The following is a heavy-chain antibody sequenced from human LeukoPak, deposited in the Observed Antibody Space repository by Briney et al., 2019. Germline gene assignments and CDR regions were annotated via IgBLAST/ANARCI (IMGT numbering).Heavy chain of an antibody. CDR2: ISSSSSYI. CDR1: GFTFSSYS. V-gene: IGHV3-21*01. Sequence: GGSLRLSCAASGFTFSSYSMNWVRQAPGKGLEWVSSISSSSSYIYYADSVKGRFTISRDNAKNSLYLQMNSLRAEDTAVYYCASSPGDYGDLPLRPSVPFFDYWGQGTLVNVSS. D-gene: IGHD4-17*01. J-gene: IGHJ4*02. CDR3: ASSPGDYGDLPLRPSVPFFDY.